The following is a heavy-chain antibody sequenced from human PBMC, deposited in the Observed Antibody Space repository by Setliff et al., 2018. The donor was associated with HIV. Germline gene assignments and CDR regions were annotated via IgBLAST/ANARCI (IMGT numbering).Heavy chain of an antibody. Sequence: SVKVSCKASGGTFSSYAISWVRQAPGQGLEWMGGIIPILGIANYAQKFQGRVTITADKSTSTAYMELSSLRSEDTAVYYCATTTYDILTGDYKTSFGYWGQGTLVTVSS. V-gene: IGHV1-69*10. CDR2: IIPILGIA. CDR1: GGTFSSYA. CDR3: ATTTYDILTGDYKTSFGY. D-gene: IGHD3-9*01. J-gene: IGHJ4*02.